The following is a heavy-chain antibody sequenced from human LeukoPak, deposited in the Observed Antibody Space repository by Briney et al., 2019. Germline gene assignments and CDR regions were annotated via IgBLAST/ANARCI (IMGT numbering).Heavy chain of an antibody. CDR3: ALGGSYYDYYYMDV. J-gene: IGHJ6*03. CDR1: GGSISSGGYY. Sequence: PSETLSLTCTVSGGSISSGGYYWSWIRQHPGKGLEWIGYIYYSGSTYYNPSLKSRVTISVDTSKNQFSLKLSSVTAADTAVYYCALGGSYYDYYYMDVWGKGTTVTVSS. D-gene: IGHD1-26*01. CDR2: IYYSGST. V-gene: IGHV4-31*03.